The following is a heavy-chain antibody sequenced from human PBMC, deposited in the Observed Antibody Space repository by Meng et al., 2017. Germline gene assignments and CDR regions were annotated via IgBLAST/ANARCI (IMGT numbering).Heavy chain of an antibody. J-gene: IGHJ6*02. D-gene: IGHD2-8*01. V-gene: IGHV3-19*01. CDR1: GFTFSNSD. CDR3: AAGTEGIGYCTNGVCPNYYYYYGMDV. Sequence: GESLKISCAASGFTFSNSDMNWVRQAPGKGLEWASGVSWNGSRTHYADSVKGRFIISRDNSRNFLYQQMNSLRPEDTAVYYCAAGTEGIGYCTNGVCPNYYYYYGMDVWGQGTTVTVSS. CDR2: VSWNGSRT.